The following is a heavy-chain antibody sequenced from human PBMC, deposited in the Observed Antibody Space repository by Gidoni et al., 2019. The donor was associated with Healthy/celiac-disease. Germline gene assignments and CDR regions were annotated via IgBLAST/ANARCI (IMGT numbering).Heavy chain of an antibody. CDR3: ARGVYDILTGYYRSYYYMDV. D-gene: IGHD3-9*01. CDR2: ISYDGSNK. J-gene: IGHJ6*03. CDR1: GFTFSSYA. Sequence: RLYGAASGFTFSSYAMHWVRQAPGKGLEWVAVISYDGSNKYYADSVKGRFTISRDNSKNTLYLQMNSLRAEDTAVYYCARGVYDILTGYYRSYYYMDVWGKGTTVTVSS. V-gene: IGHV3-30-3*01.